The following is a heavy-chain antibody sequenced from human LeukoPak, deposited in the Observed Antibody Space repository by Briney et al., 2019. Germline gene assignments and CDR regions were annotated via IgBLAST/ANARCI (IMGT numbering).Heavy chain of an antibody. Sequence: SETLSLTCTVSGGSISSGGYYWSWIRQHPGKGLEWIGYIYYSGSTYYNPSLKSRVTISVDTSKNQFSLKLSSVTAADTAVYYCARVGTSNPYYYYYYMDVWGKGTTVTVSS. CDR1: GGSISSGGYY. D-gene: IGHD4-11*01. J-gene: IGHJ6*03. V-gene: IGHV4-31*03. CDR2: IYYSGST. CDR3: ARVGTSNPYYYYYYMDV.